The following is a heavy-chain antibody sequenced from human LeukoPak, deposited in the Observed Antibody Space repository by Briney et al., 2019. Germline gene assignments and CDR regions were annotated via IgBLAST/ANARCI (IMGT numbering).Heavy chain of an antibody. CDR3: ARASYYDPPRPYYYYMDV. CDR1: GGSISSYY. J-gene: IGHJ6*03. D-gene: IGHD3-3*01. CDR2: IYTSGST. V-gene: IGHV4-4*09. Sequence: SETLSLTCTVSGGSISSYYWSWIRQPPGKGLEWIRYIYTSGSTNYNPSLKSRVAISVDTSKNQFSLKLSSVTAADTAVYYCARASYYDPPRPYYYYMDVWGKGTTVTVSS.